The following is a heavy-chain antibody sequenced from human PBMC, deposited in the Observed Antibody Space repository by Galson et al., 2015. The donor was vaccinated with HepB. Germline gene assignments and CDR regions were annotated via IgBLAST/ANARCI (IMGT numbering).Heavy chain of an antibody. V-gene: IGHV5-51*01. Sequence: QSGAEVTEPGESLKISCKVSGYSFNIYWIAWVRQMPGKGLEWMGIIYPGDSDTRYSPSFQGQVTISVDKSISTAYLQWSSLKASDTAMYYCARRFCTGTSCYVDYWGQGTLVTVSS. J-gene: IGHJ4*02. D-gene: IGHD2-2*01. CDR2: IYPGDSDT. CDR3: ARRFCTGTSCYVDY. CDR1: GYSFNIYW.